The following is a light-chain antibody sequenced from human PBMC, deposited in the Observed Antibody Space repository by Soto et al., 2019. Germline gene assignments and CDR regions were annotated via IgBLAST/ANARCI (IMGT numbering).Light chain of an antibody. J-gene: IGKJ4*01. CDR1: QDISNY. Sequence: TQSPSSLSASVGDRVTITCQASQDISNYLNWYQQKPGKAPKLLIYDPSNLETGVPSRFSGSGSGTDFTFTISSLQPEDIATYYCQQYDNPNLTVTFGGGTKVEIK. CDR3: QQYDNPNLTVT. V-gene: IGKV1-33*01. CDR2: DPS.